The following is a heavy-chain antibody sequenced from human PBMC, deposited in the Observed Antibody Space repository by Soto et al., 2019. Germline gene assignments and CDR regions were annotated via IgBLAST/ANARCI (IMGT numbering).Heavy chain of an antibody. D-gene: IGHD1-26*01. Sequence: QVQLVESGGGVVQPGRSLRLSCAACGFAFSSYGMHWIRQAPGKGLEWVAVIWYDGSNKYYADSVKGRFTISRDKSKKTLYLQMNSLGAEDTAVYYCARDGSEGSTHQLDFWGQGTLVTVSS. J-gene: IGHJ4*02. CDR2: IWYDGSNK. CDR1: GFAFSSYG. CDR3: ARDGSEGSTHQLDF. V-gene: IGHV3-33*01.